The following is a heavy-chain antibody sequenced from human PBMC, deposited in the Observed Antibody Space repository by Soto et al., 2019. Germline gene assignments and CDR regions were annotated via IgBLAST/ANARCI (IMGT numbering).Heavy chain of an antibody. CDR3: AGKVQKGNPPGNYYYYGMDV. D-gene: IGHD1-1*01. Sequence: GASVKVSCKASGGTFSSYAISWVRQAPGQGLEWMGGIIPIFGTANYAQKFQGRVTITADESTSTAYMELSSLRSEDTAVYYCAGKVQKGNPPGNYYYYGMDVWGKGTTVTVSS. J-gene: IGHJ6*04. CDR1: GGTFSSYA. CDR2: IIPIFGTA. V-gene: IGHV1-69*13.